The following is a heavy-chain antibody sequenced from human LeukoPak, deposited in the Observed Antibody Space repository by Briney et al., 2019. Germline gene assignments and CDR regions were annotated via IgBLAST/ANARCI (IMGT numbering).Heavy chain of an antibody. CDR2: ISYRGTT. J-gene: IGHJ4*02. V-gene: IGHV4-39*01. CDR1: GGSISSNNSY. Sequence: SETLSLTCTVSGGSISSNNSYWGWIRQPPGQGLEWIGTISYRGTTFYRPSLKSRVTMSVDTSKKQFSLNLSSVIAADTAVYYCARGRGRAARLPWPLDYWGQGTLVTVSS. CDR3: ARGRGRAARLPWPLDY. D-gene: IGHD6-6*01.